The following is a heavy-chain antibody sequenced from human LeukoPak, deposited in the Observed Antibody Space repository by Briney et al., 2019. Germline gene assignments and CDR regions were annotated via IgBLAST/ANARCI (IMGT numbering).Heavy chain of an antibody. CDR1: GFTFSSYA. CDR2: ISGSGGST. Sequence: SGGSLRLSCAASGFTFSSYAMSWVRQAPGKGLEWVSAISGSGGSTYYADSVKGRFTISRDNSKNTLYLQMNSLRAEDTAVYYCARGGRYYDSSGYYDSGYWGQGTLVTVSS. J-gene: IGHJ4*02. D-gene: IGHD3-22*01. V-gene: IGHV3-23*01. CDR3: ARGGRYYDSSGYYDSGY.